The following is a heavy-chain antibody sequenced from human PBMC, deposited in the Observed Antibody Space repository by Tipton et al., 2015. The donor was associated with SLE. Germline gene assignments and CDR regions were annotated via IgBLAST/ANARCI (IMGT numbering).Heavy chain of an antibody. CDR3: ARETEDTGWIHSRDYIYYYYVDV. J-gene: IGHJ6*03. D-gene: IGHD6-19*01. CDR1: GGSLSGDTYY. CDR2: IFTSGNT. Sequence: TLSLTCTVSGGSLSGDTYYWSWIRQPAGEGLEWIGRIFTSGNTNYNPSLKSRVTISVDTSKNQFSLELSSVTAADTAVYYCARETEDTGWIHSRDYIYYYYVDVWGQGTTVTVSS. V-gene: IGHV4-61*02.